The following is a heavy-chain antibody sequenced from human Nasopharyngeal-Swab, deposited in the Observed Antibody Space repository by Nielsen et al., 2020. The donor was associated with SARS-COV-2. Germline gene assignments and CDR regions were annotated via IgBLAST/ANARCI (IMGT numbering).Heavy chain of an antibody. J-gene: IGHJ6*03. Sequence: SQTLSLTCAISGDSVSNSSAAWNWIRQSPSRGLDRLGRTYYRSKWYNDYAVSVKSRITINPDTSKNQFSLHLNSVTPEDTAVYYCARARGAYGDYYYYYYTDVWGKGTTVTVSS. CDR2: TYYRSKWYN. D-gene: IGHD4-17*01. CDR3: ARARGAYGDYYYYYYTDV. V-gene: IGHV6-1*01. CDR1: GDSVSNSSAA.